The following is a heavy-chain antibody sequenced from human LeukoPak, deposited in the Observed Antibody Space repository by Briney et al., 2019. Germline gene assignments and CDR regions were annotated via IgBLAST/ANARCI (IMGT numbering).Heavy chain of an antibody. V-gene: IGHV1-2*02. CDR3: ARVVGYGSSGYPDY. CDR1: GYTFTGYY. D-gene: IGHD3-22*01. J-gene: IGHJ4*02. CDR2: INPNSGGT. Sequence: ASVKVCCKASGYTFTGYYMHWERQAPGQGLEWMGWINPNSGGTNYAQKFQGRVTMTRGTSISTAYMELSRLRSDDTAVYYCARVVGYGSSGYPDYWGQGTLVTVSS.